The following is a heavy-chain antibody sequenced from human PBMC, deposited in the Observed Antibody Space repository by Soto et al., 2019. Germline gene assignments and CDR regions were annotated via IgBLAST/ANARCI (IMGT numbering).Heavy chain of an antibody. CDR1: GFTFSAYI. CDR3: ARDPNAGDY. Sequence: GGSLRLSCAASGFTFSAYIMNWVRQAPGKGLEWVSSITSTSTHKFYLDSVKGRFTISRDNAKNSLYLQMNSLRDEDTAVYYCARDPNAGDYWGQGTLVTVSS. D-gene: IGHD2-8*01. V-gene: IGHV3-21*01. CDR2: ITSTSTHK. J-gene: IGHJ4*02.